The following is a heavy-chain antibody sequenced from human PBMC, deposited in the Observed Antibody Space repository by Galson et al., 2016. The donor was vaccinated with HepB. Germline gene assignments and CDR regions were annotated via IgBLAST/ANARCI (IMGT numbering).Heavy chain of an antibody. D-gene: IGHD3-22*01. Sequence: SLRLSCAASGFNFATYAMHWVRQAPGKGLEWLAVISYGGSNENYADSVKGRFSISRDNSKNMVFLQMNGLRPEDTAVYYCARDFGDEPGSSEYTSWGQGTLLIVSS. V-gene: IGHV3-30-3*01. J-gene: IGHJ5*02. CDR3: ARDFGDEPGSSEYTS. CDR1: GFNFATYA. CDR2: ISYGGSNE.